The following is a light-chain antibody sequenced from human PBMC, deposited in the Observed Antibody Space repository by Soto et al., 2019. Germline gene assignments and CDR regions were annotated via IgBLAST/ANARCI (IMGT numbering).Light chain of an antibody. CDR3: AAWDDSLNGVV. CDR1: SSNIGSNP. V-gene: IGLV1-44*01. J-gene: IGLJ2*01. CDR2: SNN. Sequence: QAVVTQPHSASGTPGQRVTISCSGSSSNIGSNPVNWYQQLPGTAPKLLIYSNNQRPSGVPDRFSGSKSGTSASLAISGLQSEDEADYYCAAWDDSLNGVVFGGGTKLTVL.